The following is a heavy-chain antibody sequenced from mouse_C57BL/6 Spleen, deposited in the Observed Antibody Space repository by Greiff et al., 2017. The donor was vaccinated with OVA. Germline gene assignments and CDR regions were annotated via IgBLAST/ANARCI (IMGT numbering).Heavy chain of an antibody. D-gene: IGHD1-1*02. V-gene: IGHV5-4*01. CDR2: ISDGGSYT. J-gene: IGHJ2*01. CDR1: GFTFSSYA. Sequence: EVKLVESGGGLVKPGGSLKLSCAASGFTFSSYAMSWVRQTPEKRLEWVATISDGGSYTYYPDNVKGRFTISRDNAKNNLYLQMSHLKSEDTAMYYCAREGDYPYFDYWGQGTTLTVSS. CDR3: AREGDYPYFDY.